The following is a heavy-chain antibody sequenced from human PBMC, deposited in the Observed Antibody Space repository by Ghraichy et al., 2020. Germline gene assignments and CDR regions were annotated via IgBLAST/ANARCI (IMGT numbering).Heavy chain of an antibody. Sequence: GGSLRLSCAASGFTFSSYAMSWVRQAPGKGLEWVSAISGSGGSTYYADSVKGRFTISRDNSKNPLYLQMNSLRAEDTAVYYCAKAGYDYGDYDTSGFDYWGQGTLVTVSS. D-gene: IGHD4-17*01. V-gene: IGHV3-23*01. CDR2: ISGSGGST. CDR1: GFTFSSYA. J-gene: IGHJ4*02. CDR3: AKAGYDYGDYDTSGFDY.